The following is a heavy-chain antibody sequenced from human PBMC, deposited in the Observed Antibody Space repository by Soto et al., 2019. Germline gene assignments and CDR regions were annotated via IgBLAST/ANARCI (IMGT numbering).Heavy chain of an antibody. Sequence: QVQLVESGGGVVQPGRSLRLSCAASGFTFSSYGMHWVRQAPGKGLEWVAVISYDGSNKYYADSVKGRFTISRDNSKNTLYLQMNSLRAEDTAVYYCAKDSRRDYVWGSYRLYYFDYWGQGTLVTVSS. CDR1: GFTFSSYG. CDR2: ISYDGSNK. D-gene: IGHD3-16*02. CDR3: AKDSRRDYVWGSYRLYYFDY. V-gene: IGHV3-30*18. J-gene: IGHJ4*02.